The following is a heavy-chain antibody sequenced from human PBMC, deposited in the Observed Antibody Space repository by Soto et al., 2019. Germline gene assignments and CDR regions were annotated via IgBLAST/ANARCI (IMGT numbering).Heavy chain of an antibody. CDR1: SGSIDTTNW. J-gene: IGHJ6*02. CDR3: ARRTWGMDV. CDR2: IFHSGNT. Sequence: QVQLQESGPGLVKPSRTLSLTCAVSSGSIDTTNWWSWVRQPPGKGLEWIGEIFHSGNTYYNPSPASRVTISVDTSSNQFSLNLRSVTAADTAVYYYARRTWGMDVWGQGTTVTVSS. D-gene: IGHD2-8*01. V-gene: IGHV4-4*02.